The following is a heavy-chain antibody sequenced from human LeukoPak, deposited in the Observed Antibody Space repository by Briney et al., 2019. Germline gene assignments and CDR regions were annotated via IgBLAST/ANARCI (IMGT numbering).Heavy chain of an antibody. CDR1: GGTFISYA. CDR3: ARAGIVGAKTLGLRSDFDI. CDR2: IIPIFGTA. D-gene: IGHD1-26*01. V-gene: IGHV1-69*13. J-gene: IGHJ3*02. Sequence: SVKVSCKASGGTFISYAISWVRQAPGQGLEWMGGIIPIFGTANYAQKFQGRVTITADESTSTAYMELSSLRSEDTAVYYCARAGIVGAKTLGLRSDFDIWGQGTMVTVSS.